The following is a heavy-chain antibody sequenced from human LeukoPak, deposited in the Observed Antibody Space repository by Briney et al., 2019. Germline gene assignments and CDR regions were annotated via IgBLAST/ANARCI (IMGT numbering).Heavy chain of an antibody. CDR3: ARVGRTGEFYGVIDI. Sequence: ASVKVSCKASGGTFSSYAISWVRQAPGQGLEWMGRIIPIFGTANSAQKFQGRVTITTDESTSTAYMELSSLRSEDTAVYYCARVGRTGEFYGVIDIWGQGTMVTVSS. CDR2: IIPIFGTA. J-gene: IGHJ3*02. CDR1: GGTFSSYA. D-gene: IGHD7-27*01. V-gene: IGHV1-69*05.